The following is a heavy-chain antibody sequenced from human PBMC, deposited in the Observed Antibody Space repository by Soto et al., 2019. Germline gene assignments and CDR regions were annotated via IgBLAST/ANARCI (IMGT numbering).Heavy chain of an antibody. Sequence: TLSLTCTVSGGSISSFYWSCIRQPPGKGLEWIGYIYYSGSTNYNPSLKSRVTVSVDTSKNQFSLKLSSVTAADTAVYYCARAELGELSFYFDYPGQGTLVTVPS. J-gene: IGHJ4*02. V-gene: IGHV4-59*01. CDR2: IYYSGST. CDR3: ARAELGELSFYFDY. CDR1: GGSISSFY. D-gene: IGHD3-16*02.